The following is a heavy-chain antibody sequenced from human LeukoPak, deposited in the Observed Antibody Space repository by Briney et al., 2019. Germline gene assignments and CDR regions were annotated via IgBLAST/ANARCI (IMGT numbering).Heavy chain of an antibody. Sequence: GESLQISCKGSGYSFTSYWIGWVRQMPGKGLEWMGIIYPGDSDTRYSPSFQGQVTISADKSISTAYLQWSSLKASDTAMYYCARTAMVRGDMATADAFGIWGQGTMVTVSS. V-gene: IGHV5-51*01. D-gene: IGHD3-10*01. CDR1: GYSFTSYW. CDR3: ARTAMVRGDMATADAFGI. CDR2: IYPGDSDT. J-gene: IGHJ3*02.